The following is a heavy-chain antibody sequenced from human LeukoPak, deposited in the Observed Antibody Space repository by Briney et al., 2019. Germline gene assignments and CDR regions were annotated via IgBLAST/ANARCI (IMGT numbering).Heavy chain of an antibody. V-gene: IGHV4-59*01. CDR2: IYNSGST. CDR1: GGSISTYY. CDR3: ARGGYSYGYDDDFDY. Sequence: PSETLSLTCTVSGGSISTYYWSWIRQPPGKGLEWIGYIYNSGSTNYNHSLKSRVTISVDTSKNKFSLKLSSVTAADTAVYYCARGGYSYGYDDDFDYWGQGTLVTVSS. J-gene: IGHJ4*02. D-gene: IGHD5-18*01.